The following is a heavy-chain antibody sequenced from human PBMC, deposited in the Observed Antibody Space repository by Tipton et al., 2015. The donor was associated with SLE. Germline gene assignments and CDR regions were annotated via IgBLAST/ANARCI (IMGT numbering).Heavy chain of an antibody. CDR3: AREGSGWYRGYYFDY. CDR1: GGSISSGGYY. J-gene: IGHJ4*02. Sequence: TLSLTCTVSGGSISSGGYYWSWIRQHPGKGLEWIGYIYYSGSTYYNPSLKSRVTISVDTSKNQFSLKLSSVTAAGTAVYYCAREGSGWYRGYYFDYWGQGTLVTVSS. CDR2: IYYSGST. V-gene: IGHV4-31*03. D-gene: IGHD6-19*01.